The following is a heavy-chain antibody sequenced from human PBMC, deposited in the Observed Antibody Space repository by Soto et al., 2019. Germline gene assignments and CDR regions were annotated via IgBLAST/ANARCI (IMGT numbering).Heavy chain of an antibody. CDR2: VYWNDDK. V-gene: IGHV2-5*01. Sequence: QITLKESGPTLVNPTQTLTLTCSFSGFSLSTRGVGVGWIRQPPGKALEWLALVYWNDDKRYSPSLKSRLTITKDTSRNQVVLTMTNMDPVDTATYYCAHRRIIPVADTYNWFDPWGQGTLVTVSS. D-gene: IGHD6-19*01. J-gene: IGHJ5*02. CDR3: AHRRIIPVADTYNWFDP. CDR1: GFSLSTRGVG.